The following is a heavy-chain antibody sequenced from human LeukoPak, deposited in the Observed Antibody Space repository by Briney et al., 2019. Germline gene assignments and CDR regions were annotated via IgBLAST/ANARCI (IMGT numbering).Heavy chain of an antibody. D-gene: IGHD3-9*01. J-gene: IGHJ4*02. V-gene: IGHV1-69*06. CDR1: GGTFSSYA. CDR3: ARWRPLLRYFDWFTSGPFDY. Sequence: GASVKVSCKASGGTFSSYAISWVRQAPGQGLEWMGGIIPIFGTANYAQKFQGRVTITADKSTSTAYMELGSLRSEDTAVYYCARWRPLLRYFDWFTSGPFDYWGQGTLVTVSS. CDR2: IIPIFGTA.